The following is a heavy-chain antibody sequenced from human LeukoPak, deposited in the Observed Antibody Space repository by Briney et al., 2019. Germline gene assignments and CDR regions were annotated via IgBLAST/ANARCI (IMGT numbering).Heavy chain of an antibody. CDR3: ANSISMDFEY. Sequence: SETLSLTCTVSGGSVSSHYWNWIRQPAGKGLEWIGRIYNSGTTNYNPSLESRVTISIDRSKNQFSLKPTSVTAADTAVYYRANSISMDFEYWGQGTLVTVSS. CDR1: GGSVSSHY. D-gene: IGHD2/OR15-2a*01. V-gene: IGHV4-4*07. CDR2: IYNSGTT. J-gene: IGHJ4*02.